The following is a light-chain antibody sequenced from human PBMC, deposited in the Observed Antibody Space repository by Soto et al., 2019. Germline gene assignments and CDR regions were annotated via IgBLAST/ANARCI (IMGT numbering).Light chain of an antibody. V-gene: IGLV2-23*01. CDR1: SSDVGSYNL. CDR2: EGS. Sequence: QSVLTQPASVSGSPGQSITISCTGTSSDVGSYNLVSWYQQHPGKAPKLMIYEGSKRPSGVSNRFSGSKSGNTASLTISGLQAEDEADYYCCSYADTYTWLFGGGTQLTVL. CDR3: CSYADTYTWL. J-gene: IGLJ2*01.